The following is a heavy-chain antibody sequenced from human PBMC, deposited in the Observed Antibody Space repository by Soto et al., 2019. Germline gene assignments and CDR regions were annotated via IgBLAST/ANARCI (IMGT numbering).Heavy chain of an antibody. CDR3: ARSIPADGDDTFDY. V-gene: IGHV3-30-3*01. Sequence: PGGSLRLSCAASGFTFSSCAMHWVRQAPGKGLEWVAVISYDGSNKYYADSVKGRFTISRDNSKNTLYLQMNSLRAEDTAVYYCARSIPADGDDTFDYWGQGTLVTVSS. D-gene: IGHD4-17*01. CDR1: GFTFSSCA. J-gene: IGHJ4*02. CDR2: ISYDGSNK.